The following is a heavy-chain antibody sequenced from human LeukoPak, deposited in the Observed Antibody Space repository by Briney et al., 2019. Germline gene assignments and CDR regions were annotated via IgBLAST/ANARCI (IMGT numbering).Heavy chain of an antibody. Sequence: GASVKVSCKASGYTFTSYGISWVRQAPGQGLEWMGWINPNSGGTNYAQKFQGRVTMTRDTSISTAYMELSRLRSDDTAVYYCARGYSSSWYIPTGFDYWGQGTLVTVSS. J-gene: IGHJ4*02. V-gene: IGHV1-2*02. CDR2: INPNSGGT. CDR1: GYTFTSYG. CDR3: ARGYSSSWYIPTGFDY. D-gene: IGHD6-13*01.